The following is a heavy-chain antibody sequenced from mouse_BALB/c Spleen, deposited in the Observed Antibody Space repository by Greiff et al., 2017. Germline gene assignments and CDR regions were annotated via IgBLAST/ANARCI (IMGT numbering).Heavy chain of an antibody. CDR2: INSNGGRT. V-gene: IGHV5-6-2*01. CDR1: GFAFSSYE. CDR3: ASHYDYDNSAMDY. J-gene: IGHJ4*01. Sequence: EVQLVESGGGLVKPGGSLKLSCAASGFAFSSYEMPWVRQTPEKGLELVAAINSNGGRTYYPDTVKGRFTISRDNAKNTLYLQMSSLKSEDTALYSCASHYDYDNSAMDYGGKGTSVTVSS. D-gene: IGHD2-4*01.